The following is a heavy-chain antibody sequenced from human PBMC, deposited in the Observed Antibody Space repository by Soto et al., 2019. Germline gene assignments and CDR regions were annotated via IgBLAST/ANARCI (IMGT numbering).Heavy chain of an antibody. CDR1: GFTFSDYY. V-gene: IGHV3-11*01. CDR3: ARDSCSGGSCYVTDAFDI. CDR2: ISSSGSTI. D-gene: IGHD2-15*01. Sequence: GGSLRLSCAASGFTFSDYYMSWIRQAPGKGLEWVSYISSSGSTIYYADSVKGRFTISRDNAKNSLYLQMNSLRAEDTAVYYCARDSCSGGSCYVTDAFDIWGQGTMVTLPS. J-gene: IGHJ3*02.